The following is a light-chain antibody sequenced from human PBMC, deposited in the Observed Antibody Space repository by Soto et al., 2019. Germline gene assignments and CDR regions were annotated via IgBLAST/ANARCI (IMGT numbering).Light chain of an antibody. CDR3: QQYNNWPRT. J-gene: IGKJ1*01. Sequence: EIVMTQSPATLSVSPGERATLSCRASQSVSSNLAWYQQKPGQAPRLLIYGASTRATGITARFSGSGSGTEFTLTISSLHSEDFAVYYCQQYNNWPRTFGQGTKV. CDR1: QSVSSN. V-gene: IGKV3-15*01. CDR2: GAS.